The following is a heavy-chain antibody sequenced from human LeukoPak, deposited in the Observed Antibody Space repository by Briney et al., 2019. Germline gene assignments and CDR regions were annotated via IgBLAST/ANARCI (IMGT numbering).Heavy chain of an antibody. CDR2: ISGSSSTV. J-gene: IGHJ4*02. D-gene: IGHD3-22*01. Sequence: PGGSLRLSCAASGFTFSSYAMTWVRQSPGKGPEWVSYISGSSSTVYYADSVKGRFTISRDNAKSSLYLQMNSLRDEDTAVYYCARDASDTSAHYYFDYWGQGTLVTVSS. CDR3: ARDASDTSAHYYFDY. V-gene: IGHV3-48*02. CDR1: GFTFSSYA.